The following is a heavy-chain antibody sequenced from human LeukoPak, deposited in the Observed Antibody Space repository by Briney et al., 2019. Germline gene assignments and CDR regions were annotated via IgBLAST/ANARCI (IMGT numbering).Heavy chain of an antibody. V-gene: IGHV3-23*01. J-gene: IGHJ4*02. CDR2: IRGVGDPA. CDR1: GFTFSSYW. D-gene: IGHD3/OR15-3a*01. Sequence: GGSLRLSCAASGFTFSSYWMHWVRQAPGEGLVWVSGIRGVGDPAYYAESVKGRSTIQRDNSKYTLYLNMNSLRAEDTALYYCAKDLSSGTGRGFDYWGQGTLVSVSS. CDR3: AKDLSSGTGRGFDY.